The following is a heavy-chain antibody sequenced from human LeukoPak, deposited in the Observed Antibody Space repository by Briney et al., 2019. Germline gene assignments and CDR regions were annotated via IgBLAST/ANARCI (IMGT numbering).Heavy chain of an antibody. D-gene: IGHD1-20*01. CDR3: ATFGFNWNLGY. J-gene: IGHJ4*02. Sequence: GGSLRLSCAASGFTFSNYYVHWVRHPPGKGLVSVSRINSDGGDTGYVDSVKGRFTISRDNAKNTVYLQMNSLRAEDTAVYYCATFGFNWNLGYWGQGTLVTVSS. CDR2: INSDGGDT. CDR1: GFTFSNYY. V-gene: IGHV3-74*01.